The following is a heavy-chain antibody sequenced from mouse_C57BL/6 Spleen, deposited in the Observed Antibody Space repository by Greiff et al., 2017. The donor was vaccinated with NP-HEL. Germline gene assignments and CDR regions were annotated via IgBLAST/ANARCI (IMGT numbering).Heavy chain of an antibody. J-gene: IGHJ2*01. Sequence: VQLQQPGAELVKPGASVKLSCKASGFTFTSYWMHWVKQRPGQGLEWIGMIHPNSGSTNYTAKFKSKATLTVDKSSSTAYMQLSSLTSEDSAVYNCARITTIVATGFDYWGQGTTLTVSS. CDR1: GFTFTSYW. CDR3: ARITTIVATGFDY. CDR2: IHPNSGST. V-gene: IGHV1-64*01. D-gene: IGHD1-1*01.